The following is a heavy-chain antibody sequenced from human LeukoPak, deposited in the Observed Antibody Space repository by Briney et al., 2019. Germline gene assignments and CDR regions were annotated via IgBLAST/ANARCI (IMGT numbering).Heavy chain of an antibody. J-gene: IGHJ6*03. CDR1: GGSISSYY. CDR3: ARGVRGVKFFSYYYYMDV. V-gene: IGHV4-4*07. CDR2: IYTSGST. D-gene: IGHD3-10*01. Sequence: SETLSLTCTVSGGSISSYYWSWIRQPAGKGLEWIGRIYTSGSTNYNPSLKSRVTMSVDTSKNQFSLKLSSVTAADTAVYYCARGVRGVKFFSYYYYMDVWGKGTTVTISS.